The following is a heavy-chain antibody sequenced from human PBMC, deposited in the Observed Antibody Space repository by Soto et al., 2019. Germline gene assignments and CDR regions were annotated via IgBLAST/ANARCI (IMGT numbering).Heavy chain of an antibody. CDR2: IIPIFGTA. V-gene: IGHV1-69*01. D-gene: IGHD1-26*01. Sequence: QVQLMQSGAEVKKPGSSVKVSCKASGGTFSSYSINWVRQAPGQGLEWMGEIIPIFGTANYAQKFQGRVTITADESTSTAYMELSSLRSEDTAAYYCARDGGRHSGGIDYWGQGTLVTVSS. CDR3: ARDGGRHSGGIDY. CDR1: GGTFSSYS. J-gene: IGHJ4*02.